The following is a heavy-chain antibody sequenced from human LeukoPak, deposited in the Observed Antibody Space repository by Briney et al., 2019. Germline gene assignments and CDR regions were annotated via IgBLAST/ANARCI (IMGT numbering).Heavy chain of an antibody. CDR1: GYTFTSYA. CDR3: ARGHRGYCSGGSCSERNNWFDP. D-gene: IGHD2-15*01. J-gene: IGHJ5*02. V-gene: IGHV1-3*01. Sequence: ASVKVSCKASGYTFTSYAMHWVRQAPGQRLEWMGWINAGNGNTKYSQKFQGRVTITRDTSASTAYMELSSLRSEDTAVYYCARGHRGYCSGGSCSERNNWFDPWGQGTLVTVSS. CDR2: INAGNGNT.